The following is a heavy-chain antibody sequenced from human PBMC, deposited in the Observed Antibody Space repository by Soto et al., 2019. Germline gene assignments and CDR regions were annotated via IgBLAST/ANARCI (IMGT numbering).Heavy chain of an antibody. CDR3: AKEQTYYYGSGSFNWFDP. Sequence: GGSLRLSCAASGFTFSSYAMSWVRQAPGKGLEWVSAISGSGGSTYFADSVKGRFTISRDNSKNTLYLQMNSLRAEDTAVYYCAKEQTYYYGSGSFNWFDPWGQGALVTVSS. D-gene: IGHD3-10*01. CDR2: ISGSGGST. V-gene: IGHV3-23*01. J-gene: IGHJ5*02. CDR1: GFTFSSYA.